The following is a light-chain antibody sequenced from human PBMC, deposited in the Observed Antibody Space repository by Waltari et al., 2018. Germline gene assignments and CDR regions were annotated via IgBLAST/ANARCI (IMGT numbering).Light chain of an antibody. CDR3: ASYTSSNTVI. V-gene: IGLV2-14*03. CDR1: SNDVGGYNY. Sequence: QSALTQPASVSGSPGQSITISCTGTSNDVGGYNYVSWYQHQPGKAPKLMIFDGSDRPSRVSLRFSGSKSGNTASLTISGLQAEDEADYYCASYTSSNTVIFGGGTKVTVL. CDR2: DGS. J-gene: IGLJ2*01.